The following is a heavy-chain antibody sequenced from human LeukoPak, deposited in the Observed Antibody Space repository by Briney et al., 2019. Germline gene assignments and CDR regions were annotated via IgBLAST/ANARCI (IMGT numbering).Heavy chain of an antibody. CDR2: LYHSGST. Sequence: SETLSLSCIVSDYSISSGYYWAWIRQSPGKGLEWIGSLYHSGSTYYNPSLKSRVTMLVDTSKNLFSLDLKYVTAADTAVYYCARTLYCGGGSCSPDYWGQGTLITVSS. V-gene: IGHV4-38-2*02. CDR3: ARTLYCGGGSCSPDY. D-gene: IGHD2-15*01. J-gene: IGHJ4*02. CDR1: DYSISSGYY.